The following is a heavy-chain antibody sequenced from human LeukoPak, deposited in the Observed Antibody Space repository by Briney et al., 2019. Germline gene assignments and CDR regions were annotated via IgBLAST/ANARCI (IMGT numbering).Heavy chain of an antibody. CDR1: GGSISSSNW. D-gene: IGHD3-10*01. Sequence: PGTLSLTCAVSGGSISSSNWWSWVRQPPGKGLEWIGEIYHSGSTNYNPSLKSRVTISVDKSKNQFSLKLSSVTAADTAVYYCARKPTELWFGELASTYYFDYWGQGTLVTVSS. CDR3: ARKPTELWFGELASTYYFDY. V-gene: IGHV4-4*03. J-gene: IGHJ4*02. CDR2: IYHSGST.